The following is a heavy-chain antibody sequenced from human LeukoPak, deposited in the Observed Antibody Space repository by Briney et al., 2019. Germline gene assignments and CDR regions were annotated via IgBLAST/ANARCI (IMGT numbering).Heavy chain of an antibody. CDR2: INPKSGGT. D-gene: IGHD4-11*01. V-gene: IGHV1-2*02. CDR3: ARVSGNYIYYYMDV. Sequence: ASVKVSCKASGYTFTGYYMHWVRQAPGQGLEWMGWINPKSGGTDYALKFQGRVTLTRDTSINTVYMELTSLSSDDTAVYYCARVSGNYIYYYMDVWGKGTTVSVSS. CDR1: GYTFTGYY. J-gene: IGHJ6*03.